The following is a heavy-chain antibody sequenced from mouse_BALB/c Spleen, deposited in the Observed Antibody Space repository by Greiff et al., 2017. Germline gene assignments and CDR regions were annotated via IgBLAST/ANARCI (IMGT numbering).Heavy chain of an antibody. CDR3: ARYYYGSRDYYAMDY. V-gene: IGHV5-17*02. CDR2: ISSGSSTI. CDR1: GFTFSSFG. D-gene: IGHD1-1*01. Sequence: EVQRVESGGGLVQPGGSRKLSCAASGFTFSSFGMHWVRQAPEKGLEWVAYISSGSSTIYYADTVKGRFTISRDNPKNTLFLQMTSLRSEDTAMYYCARYYYGSRDYYAMDYWGQGTSVTVSS. J-gene: IGHJ4*01.